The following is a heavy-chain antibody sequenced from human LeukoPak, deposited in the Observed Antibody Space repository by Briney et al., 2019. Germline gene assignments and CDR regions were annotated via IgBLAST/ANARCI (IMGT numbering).Heavy chain of an antibody. CDR3: ASLRDNNFDF. J-gene: IGHJ4*02. CDR2: IYYSGTT. D-gene: IGHD5-24*01. CDR1: NGSISRYD. V-gene: IGHV4-59*01. Sequence: SETLSLTCTVSNGSISRYDWSWIRQPPGKGLEWIGYIYYSGTTNYNPSLKSRVTISVDTSKNQFSLKVSSVPAADTAVYYCASLRDNNFDFWGQGTLVTVSS.